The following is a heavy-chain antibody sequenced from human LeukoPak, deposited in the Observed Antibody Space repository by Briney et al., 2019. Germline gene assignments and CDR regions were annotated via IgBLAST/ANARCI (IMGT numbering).Heavy chain of an antibody. CDR2: ISAYNGNT. CDR1: GYTFTSYG. D-gene: IGHD3-3*01. J-gene: IGHJ6*02. CDR3: AREFYDFWSGYIGEARPNYYYYYGMDV. V-gene: IGHV1-18*01. Sequence: ASVKVSCKASGYTFTSYGISWLRQAPGQGLEWMGWISAYNGNTNYAQKLQGRVTMTTDTSTSTAYMELRSLRSDDTAVYYCAREFYDFWSGYIGEARPNYYYYYGMDVWGQGTTVTVSS.